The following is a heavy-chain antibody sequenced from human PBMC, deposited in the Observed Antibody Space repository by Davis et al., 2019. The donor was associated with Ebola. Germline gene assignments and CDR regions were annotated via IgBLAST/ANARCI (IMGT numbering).Heavy chain of an antibody. CDR3: ARGNYVWGSYRYVAYYYYGMDV. CDR2: INHSGST. CDR1: GGSISSSSYY. Sequence: MPSETLSLTCTVSGGSISSSSYYWGWIRQPPGKGLEWIGEINHSGSTNYNPSLKSRVTISVDTSKNQFSLKLSSVTAADTAVYYCARGNYVWGSYRYVAYYYYGMDVWGQGTTVTVSS. V-gene: IGHV4-39*07. D-gene: IGHD3-16*02. J-gene: IGHJ6*02.